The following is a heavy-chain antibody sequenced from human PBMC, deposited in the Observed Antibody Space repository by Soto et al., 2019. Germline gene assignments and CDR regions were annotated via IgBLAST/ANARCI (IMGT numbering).Heavy chain of an antibody. J-gene: IGHJ6*02. CDR1: GGTFSSYA. D-gene: IGHD6-13*01. Sequence: ASVKVSCKASGGTFSSYAISWVRQAPGQGLEWMGGIIPIFGTANYAQKFQGRVTITADESTSTAYMELSSLRSEDTAVYYCARDRGSSWSSALYYYGLDVRGQGTTVTVSS. V-gene: IGHV1-69*13. CDR2: IIPIFGTA. CDR3: ARDRGSSWSSALYYYGLDV.